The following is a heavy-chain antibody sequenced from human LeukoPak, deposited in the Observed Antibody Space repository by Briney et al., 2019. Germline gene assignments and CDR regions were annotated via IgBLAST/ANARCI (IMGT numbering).Heavy chain of an antibody. CDR1: GGSFSGYY. CDR2: INHSGST. V-gene: IGHV4-34*01. D-gene: IGHD6-19*01. Sequence: SETLSLTCAVYGGSFSGYYWSWIRQPPGKGLEWIGEINHSGSTNYNPSLKSRVTMSVDTSKNQFSLKLSSVTAADTAVYYCARDGPVDSSGWYGTINDYWGQGTLVTVSS. CDR3: ARDGPVDSSGWYGTINDY. J-gene: IGHJ4*02.